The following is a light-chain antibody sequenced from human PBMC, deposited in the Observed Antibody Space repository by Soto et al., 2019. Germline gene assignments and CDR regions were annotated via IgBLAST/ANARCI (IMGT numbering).Light chain of an antibody. V-gene: IGKV3-20*01. CDR3: QQYGSSPRT. J-gene: IGKJ5*01. Sequence: EIVLTQSPGTLPLSPGERATLSCRASQNVGSRYLAWYQQKPGQAPRLXIYGTSNRATGIPDRFGGSGSGTEFSLTISSLEPGDLAVYYCQQYGSSPRTFGQGTRLEIK. CDR1: QNVGSRY. CDR2: GTS.